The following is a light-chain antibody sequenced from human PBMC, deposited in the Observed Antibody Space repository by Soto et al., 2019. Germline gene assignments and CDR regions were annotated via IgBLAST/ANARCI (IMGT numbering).Light chain of an antibody. CDR1: SGDVGGYNY. J-gene: IGLJ2*01. CDR3: CSYAGGQTV. V-gene: IGLV2-11*01. Sequence: QSALTQPRSVSGSPGQSVTIPCTGTSGDVGGYNYVSWYQHHPGKAPKLMIYVVSKRPSGVPDRFSGSKSGNTASLTISGLQAEDEADYYCCSYAGGQTVFGGGTKLTVL. CDR2: VVS.